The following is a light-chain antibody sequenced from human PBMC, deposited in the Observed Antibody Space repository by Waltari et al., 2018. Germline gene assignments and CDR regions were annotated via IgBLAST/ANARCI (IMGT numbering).Light chain of an antibody. V-gene: IGLV4-69*01. CDR2: VNSDGSY. CDR1: SGHSDYA. Sequence: QLMLTQSPSASASLGASVKLTCTLNSGHSDYAIAWHQQQPENGPRFLMKVNSDGSYSKGDGIPDRFSGSSSGAERYLTISSLQAGDEADYYCQTGGFGIWVFGGGTKLTVL. J-gene: IGLJ3*02. CDR3: QTGGFGIWV.